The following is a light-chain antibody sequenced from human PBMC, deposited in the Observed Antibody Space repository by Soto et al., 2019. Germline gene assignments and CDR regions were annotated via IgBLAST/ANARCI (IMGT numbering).Light chain of an antibody. Sequence: IQLTQSPSSLSASVGDRVTLTCRASQDINKFLAWFQQTPGKAPKLLVYSASTLHSGVPSRISGSGSGTDFALTISSLQPEDFATYYCQQLKTYPYTFGQGTRLDI. J-gene: IGKJ2*01. V-gene: IGKV1-9*01. CDR2: SAS. CDR1: QDINKF. CDR3: QQLKTYPYT.